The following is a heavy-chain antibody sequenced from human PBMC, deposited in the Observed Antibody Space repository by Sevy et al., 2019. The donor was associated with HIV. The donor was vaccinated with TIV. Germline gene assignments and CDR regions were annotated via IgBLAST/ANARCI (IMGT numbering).Heavy chain of an antibody. Sequence: SETLSLTCTVSGGSISSSNYYWGWIRQSPGKGLEWIGSIFYTGTTHYNPSLKSRVTISVDTSKNQFSLKLSSVTAADTAVYYCARDHMLSLAYSWFDPWGQGTLVTVSS. CDR1: GGSISSSNYY. CDR3: ARDHMLSLAYSWFDP. V-gene: IGHV4-39*01. D-gene: IGHD2-8*01. J-gene: IGHJ5*02. CDR2: IFYTGTT.